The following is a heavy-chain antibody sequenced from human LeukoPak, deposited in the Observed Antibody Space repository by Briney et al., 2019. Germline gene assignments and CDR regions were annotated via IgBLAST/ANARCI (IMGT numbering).Heavy chain of an antibody. CDR1: GFTVRSYD. Sequence: GGSLRLSCAASGFTVRSYDMSWVRQARGKGREWVSGFSGSGGSTYYADCVKGRFTISRDNARNTLYLQMNSLIAEDTAVYYCANPRDRGYYFYFDYWGQGTLVTVSS. V-gene: IGHV3-23*01. CDR2: FSGSGGST. J-gene: IGHJ4*02. CDR3: ANPRDRGYYFYFDY. D-gene: IGHD3-22*01.